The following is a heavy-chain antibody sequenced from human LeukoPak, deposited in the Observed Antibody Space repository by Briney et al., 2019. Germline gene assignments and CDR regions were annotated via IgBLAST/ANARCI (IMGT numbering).Heavy chain of an antibody. V-gene: IGHV3-23*01. CDR3: AKDTTIFGVVIPFDY. Sequence: PGRSLRLSCAASGFTFSSYAMSWVRQASGKGLEWVSAISGSGGSTYYADSVKGRFTISRDNSKNTLYLQMNSLRAEDTAVYYCAKDTTIFGVVIPFDYWGQGTLVTVSS. D-gene: IGHD3-3*01. J-gene: IGHJ4*02. CDR1: GFTFSSYA. CDR2: ISGSGGST.